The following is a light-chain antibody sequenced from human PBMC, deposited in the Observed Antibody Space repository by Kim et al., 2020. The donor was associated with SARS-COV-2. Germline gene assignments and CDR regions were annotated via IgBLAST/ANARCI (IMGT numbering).Light chain of an antibody. J-gene: IGLJ3*02. V-gene: IGLV3-1*01. CDR2: QDS. CDR1: KLGDKY. CDR3: QAWDSSTAWV. Sequence: VSQGQTARITCSGDKLGDKYACWYQQKPGQSPVLVIYQDSKRPSGIPERFSGSNSGNTATLTISGTQAMDEADYYCQAWDSSTAWVFGGGTQLTVL.